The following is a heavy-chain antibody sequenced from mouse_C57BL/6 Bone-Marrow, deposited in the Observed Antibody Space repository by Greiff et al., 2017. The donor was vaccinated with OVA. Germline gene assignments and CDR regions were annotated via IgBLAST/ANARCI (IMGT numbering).Heavy chain of an antibody. J-gene: IGHJ3*01. V-gene: IGHV1-81*01. Sequence: QVQLKQSGAELVRPGASVKLSCKASGYTFTSYCISWVKQRTGQGLEWIGEIYPRSGNTYYNEKFKGKATLTADKSSSTAYMELHSLTSEDSAVYFWARAHGSSGGVAYWGQGTGITVSA. D-gene: IGHD1-1*01. CDR3: ARAHGSSGGVAY. CDR1: GYTFTSYC. CDR2: IYPRSGNT.